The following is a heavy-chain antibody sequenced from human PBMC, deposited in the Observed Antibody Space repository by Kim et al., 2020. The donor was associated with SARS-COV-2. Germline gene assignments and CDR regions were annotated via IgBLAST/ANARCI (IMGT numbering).Heavy chain of an antibody. D-gene: IGHD4-17*01. CDR3: ATEKGTDYGGNSGPFDY. CDR1: GFTVSSNY. J-gene: IGHJ4*02. Sequence: GGSLRLSCAASGFTVSSNYMSWVRQAPGKGLEWVSVIYTGGTTKYADSVKGRFTMSRDNSKSTLYLQMDSLRAEDTAVYYCATEKGTDYGGNSGPFDYWGQGTLVTVSS. V-gene: IGHV3-66*01. CDR2: IYTGGTT.